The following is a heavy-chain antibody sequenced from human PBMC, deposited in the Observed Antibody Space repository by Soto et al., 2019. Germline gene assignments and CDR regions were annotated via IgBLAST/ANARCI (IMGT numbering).Heavy chain of an antibody. Sequence: TSETLSLTCTVSGGSISSYYWSWIRQPPGKGLEWIGYIYYSGSTNYNPSLKSRVTISVDTSKNQFSLKLSSVTAADTAVYYCARGRGTMVRGVIIPDYWGQGTLVTVSS. CDR3: ARGRGTMVRGVIIPDY. J-gene: IGHJ4*02. CDR2: IYYSGST. CDR1: GGSISSYY. V-gene: IGHV4-59*08. D-gene: IGHD3-10*01.